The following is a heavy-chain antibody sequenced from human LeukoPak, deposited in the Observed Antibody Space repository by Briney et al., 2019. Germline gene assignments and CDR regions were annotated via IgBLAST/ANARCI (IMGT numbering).Heavy chain of an antibody. V-gene: IGHV1-18*01. D-gene: IGHD3-16*02. J-gene: IGHJ4*02. CDR3: ARGRWLGELSPFDY. CDR1: DYTFTSYG. CDR2: ISAYNGLT. Sequence: GASVKVSCKASDYTFTSYGISWVRQAPGQGLEWLGWISAYNGLTEYAQKFQGRVTMTTDTSTSTAYMDLRSLRSDDTAVYYCARGRWLGELSPFDYWGQGTLVTVSS.